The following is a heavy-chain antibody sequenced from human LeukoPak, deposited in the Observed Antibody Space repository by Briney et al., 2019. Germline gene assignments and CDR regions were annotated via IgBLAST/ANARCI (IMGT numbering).Heavy chain of an antibody. J-gene: IGHJ4*02. CDR2: ISIDGRST. CDR1: GFTFSSYY. CDR3: VRYNWNSGVY. V-gene: IGHV3-74*01. D-gene: IGHD1-1*01. Sequence: GGSLRLSCAASGFTFSSYYMYWVRQAPGKGLVWVSHISIDGRSTAYADSVKGRFTISRDNAKNTLYLQMNSLRAEDTAVYYCVRYNWNSGVYWGQGTLVTVSS.